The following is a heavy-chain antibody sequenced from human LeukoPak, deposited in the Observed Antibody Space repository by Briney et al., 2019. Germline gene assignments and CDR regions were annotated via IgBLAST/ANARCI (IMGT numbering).Heavy chain of an antibody. J-gene: IGHJ4*02. D-gene: IGHD4-17*01. V-gene: IGHV4-39*01. CDR2: VFYSGYP. CDR3: ARQPAGDYVSDY. CDR1: GASITTTYYY. Sequence: SETLSLTCTVSGASITTTYYYWGWIRQPPGKGLEWIGSVFYSGYPSYNPSLQSRVTISLDTSKNQFSLKLTSVTAADTAVYYCARQPAGDYVSDYWGQGTLVTVSS.